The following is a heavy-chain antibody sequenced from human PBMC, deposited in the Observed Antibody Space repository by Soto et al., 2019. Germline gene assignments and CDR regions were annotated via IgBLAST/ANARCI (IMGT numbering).Heavy chain of an antibody. CDR2: ISAYNGNT. Sequence: QVQLEQSGPEVKKPGASVKVSCTASGYTYNTYIITWVRQAPGQGLEWMGWISAYNGNTEYAQNFQGRVTMTTDTSTTKVYMELRSLRSDDTATYYGARGRERFLANPWAYWGQGSLVTVSS. J-gene: IGHJ4*02. CDR3: ARGRERFLANPWAY. V-gene: IGHV1-18*01. D-gene: IGHD3-3*01. CDR1: GYTYNTYI.